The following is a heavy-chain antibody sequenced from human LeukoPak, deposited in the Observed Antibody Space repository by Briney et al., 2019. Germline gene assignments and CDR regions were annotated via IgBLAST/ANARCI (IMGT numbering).Heavy chain of an antibody. J-gene: IGHJ4*02. Sequence: ASVKVSCKASGYTFTGYYMHWVRQAPGQGLEWMGWINPNSGGTNYAQKFQGRVTMTRDTSISTAYMELSRLRSDDTAVYYCARDTDATAGDVDYWGQGTLVTASS. V-gene: IGHV1-2*02. D-gene: IGHD3-10*01. CDR2: INPNSGGT. CDR1: GYTFTGYY. CDR3: ARDTDATAGDVDY.